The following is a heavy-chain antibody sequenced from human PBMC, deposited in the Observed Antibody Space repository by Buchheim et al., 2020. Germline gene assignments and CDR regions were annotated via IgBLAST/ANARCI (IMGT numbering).Heavy chain of an antibody. Sequence: QVQLQESGPGLVKPSETLSLTCTVSGGSISSYYWSWIRQPPGKGLEWIGYIYYSGSTNYNPSLKSRVTISVDTSKNQFSLKLSSVTAADTAVYYCASSTYYDFWSGYLGYYCYGMDVWGQGTT. CDR3: ASSTYYDFWSGYLGYYCYGMDV. CDR1: GGSISSYY. D-gene: IGHD3-3*01. J-gene: IGHJ6*02. V-gene: IGHV4-59*08. CDR2: IYYSGST.